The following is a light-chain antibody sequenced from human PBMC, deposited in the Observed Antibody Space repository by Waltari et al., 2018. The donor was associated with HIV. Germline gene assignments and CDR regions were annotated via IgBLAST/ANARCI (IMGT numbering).Light chain of an antibody. CDR3: VSYTEKDTFLL. CDR2: DVT. CDR1: SNDIGTYNF. J-gene: IGLJ2*01. V-gene: IGLV2-8*01. Sequence: QSALTQPPSASGSPGQSVAIYCTGSSNDIGTYNFVSWYQHHPGKAPKLIIYDVTRRPPGIPDRFSVTKSGYAASLTVSDLQVEDEADYYCVSYTEKDTFLLFGGGTKLAV.